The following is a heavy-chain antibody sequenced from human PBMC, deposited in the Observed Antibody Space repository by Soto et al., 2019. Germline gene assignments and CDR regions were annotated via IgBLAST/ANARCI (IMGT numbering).Heavy chain of an antibody. D-gene: IGHD3-3*01. CDR2: ISYDGSNK. V-gene: IGHV3-30*18. J-gene: IGHJ6*02. CDR3: AKNLERSAARYYYYGMDV. CDR1: GFTFSSYG. Sequence: SLRLSCAASGFTFSSYGMHWVRQAPGKGLEWVAVISYDGSNKYYADSVKGRFTISRDNSKNTLYLQMNSLRAEDTAVYYCAKNLERSAARYYYYGMDVWGQGTTVTVSS.